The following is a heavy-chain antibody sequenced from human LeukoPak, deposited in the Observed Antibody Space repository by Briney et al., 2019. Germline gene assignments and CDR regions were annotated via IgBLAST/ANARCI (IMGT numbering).Heavy chain of an antibody. D-gene: IGHD3-10*01. CDR2: IRYDGSNK. CDR1: GFTFSSYG. Sequence: GGSLRLSCAASGFTFSSYGMHWARQAPGKGLEWVAFIRYDGSNKYYADSVKGRFTISRDNSKNTLYLQMNSLRAEDTAVYYCAKDDPNTYYYGSGSPDYWGQGTLVTVSS. V-gene: IGHV3-30*02. J-gene: IGHJ4*02. CDR3: AKDDPNTYYYGSGSPDY.